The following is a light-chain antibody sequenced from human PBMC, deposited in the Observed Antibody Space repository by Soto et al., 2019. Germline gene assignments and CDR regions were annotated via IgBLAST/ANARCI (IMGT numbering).Light chain of an antibody. CDR1: QSISSW. CDR2: KAS. Sequence: IHMTESPSPLSASVGDRVTIRCRASQSISSWLAWYQQKPGKAPKLLIYKASSLESGVPSRFSGSGSGTDFTLTISSLQPEDFATYYCQQSYSTPHTSGQGTRLEVK. V-gene: IGKV1-5*03. J-gene: IGKJ5*01. CDR3: QQSYSTPHT.